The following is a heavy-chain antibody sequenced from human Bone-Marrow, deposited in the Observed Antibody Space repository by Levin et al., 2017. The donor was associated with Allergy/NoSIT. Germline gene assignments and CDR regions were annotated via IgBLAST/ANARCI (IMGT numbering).Heavy chain of an antibody. D-gene: IGHD6-13*01. V-gene: IGHV5-51*01. Sequence: KVSCKCSGYTFTSYWIGWVRQMPGKGLEWMGIIYPGDSDTRYNPSFRGQVTISADKSINTAFLQWNSLEASDTAMYYCARRIGTSWSNFDFWGQGTLVTVSS. J-gene: IGHJ4*02. CDR3: ARRIGTSWSNFDF. CDR1: GYTFTSYW. CDR2: IYPGDSDT.